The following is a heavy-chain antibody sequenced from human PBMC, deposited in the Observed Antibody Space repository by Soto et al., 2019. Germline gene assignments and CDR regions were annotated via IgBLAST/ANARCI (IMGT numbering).Heavy chain of an antibody. CDR2: ISSGGST. V-gene: IGHV3-66*01. D-gene: IGHD3-3*01. CDR1: GFTVSNLY. CDR3: ARDTLGGAYDFLH. Sequence: EVQLVESGGGLVQPGGSLRLSCAASGFTVSNLYMTWVRQAPGKGLQWVAVISSGGSTYYADSVKGRFTISRDNSKSTLYLEMNSLRAEYTAVYYCARDTLGGAYDFLHGGQGTLVTVSS. J-gene: IGHJ4*02.